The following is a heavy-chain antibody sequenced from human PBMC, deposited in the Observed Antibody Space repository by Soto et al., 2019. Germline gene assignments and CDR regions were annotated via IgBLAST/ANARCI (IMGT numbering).Heavy chain of an antibody. Sequence: QVQLVESGGGVVQPGRSLRLSCAASGFTFSSYGMHWVRQAPGKGLEWVAVITYDGSNKYYVDSVKGLFTISRDNSKNTQQQKMNSLRAEDTAEYYCAKELVAVAGTPFDYWGQGTLVTVSS. D-gene: IGHD6-19*01. CDR3: AKELVAVAGTPFDY. V-gene: IGHV3-30*18. CDR2: ITYDGSNK. J-gene: IGHJ4*02. CDR1: GFTFSSYG.